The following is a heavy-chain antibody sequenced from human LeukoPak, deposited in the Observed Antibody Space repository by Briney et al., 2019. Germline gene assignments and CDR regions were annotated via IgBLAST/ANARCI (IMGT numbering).Heavy chain of an antibody. J-gene: IGHJ4*02. Sequence: PSGTLSLTCAVSGGSISSTNWWNWVRQPPGKGLEWIGEIYDSGSTNYNPSLKSRVTISVDTSKNQFSLKLSSVTAADTAVYYCAREDITMVRGVIIAYYFDYWGQGTLVTVSS. CDR1: GGSISSTNW. D-gene: IGHD3-10*01. CDR3: AREDITMVRGVIIAYYFDY. V-gene: IGHV4-4*02. CDR2: IYDSGST.